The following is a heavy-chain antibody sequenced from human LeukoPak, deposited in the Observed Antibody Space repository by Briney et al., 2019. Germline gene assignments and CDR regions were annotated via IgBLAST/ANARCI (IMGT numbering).Heavy chain of an antibody. CDR1: GGTFSSYA. CDR2: IIPIFGTA. J-gene: IGHJ4*02. Sequence: SVKVSCKASGGTFSSYAISWVRQAPGQGLEWMGRIIPIFGTANYAQKFQGRVTITTDVSTSTAYMELSSLRSEDTAVYYCARGGYSYGYSFDYWGQGTLVTVSS. V-gene: IGHV1-69*05. D-gene: IGHD5-18*01. CDR3: ARGGYSYGYSFDY.